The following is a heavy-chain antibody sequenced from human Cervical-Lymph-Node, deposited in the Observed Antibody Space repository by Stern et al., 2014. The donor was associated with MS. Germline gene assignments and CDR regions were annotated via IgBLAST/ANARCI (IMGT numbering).Heavy chain of an antibody. CDR1: GGSISTGGYY. D-gene: IGHD3-10*02. J-gene: IGHJ5*02. CDR2: VYYSGST. CDR3: VRERYVYGFDV. Sequence: QVQLQESGPGLVKPSQTLSLTCTVSGGSISTGGYYWDWIRQHPVRGLEWIGYVYYSGSTYYNPSLKGRATMSVDTSKNQFSLRLTSVTAADTAVYYCVRERYVYGFDVWGQGTLVTVSS. V-gene: IGHV4-31*03.